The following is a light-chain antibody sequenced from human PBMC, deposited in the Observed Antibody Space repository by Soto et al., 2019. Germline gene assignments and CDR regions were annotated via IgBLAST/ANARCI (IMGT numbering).Light chain of an antibody. CDR1: SSDVGSYNL. Sequence: QSALTQPASVSGSPGQSITISCTGFSSDVGSYNLVSWYQQHPGKAPKVMIYEGSKRPSGVSNRFSGSRPGNTASLTISGLQAEDEAHYYCSSYAGSSTHVVFGGGTKLTVL. CDR2: EGS. J-gene: IGLJ2*01. V-gene: IGLV2-23*01. CDR3: SSYAGSSTHVV.